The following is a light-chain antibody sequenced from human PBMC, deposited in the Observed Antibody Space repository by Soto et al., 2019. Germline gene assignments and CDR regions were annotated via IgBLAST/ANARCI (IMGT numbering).Light chain of an antibody. CDR3: SSYRSITTPYV. Sequence: QSALTQPASVSGSPGQSITISCTGTSNDIGGYNFVSWYQQHPGKAPKLIIYDVSDRPSGVSNRFSGSKSGNTASLTISGLQPENAADYYCSSYRSITTPYVFGTGTKLTVL. CDR1: SNDIGGYNF. CDR2: DVS. J-gene: IGLJ1*01. V-gene: IGLV2-14*01.